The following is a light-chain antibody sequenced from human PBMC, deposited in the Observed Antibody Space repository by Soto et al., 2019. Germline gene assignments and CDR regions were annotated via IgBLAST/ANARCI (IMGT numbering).Light chain of an antibody. CDR3: QQSYSTPIT. CDR1: QSISSY. J-gene: IGKJ5*01. Sequence: DIQMTQSASSLSASVGDRVTITCRASQSISSYLNWYQQKPGKARKLLMYAASSLQSGVPSRFSGSGSGTDFTLTISSLQPEDFATYYCQQSYSTPITFGQGTRLEIK. V-gene: IGKV1-39*01. CDR2: AAS.